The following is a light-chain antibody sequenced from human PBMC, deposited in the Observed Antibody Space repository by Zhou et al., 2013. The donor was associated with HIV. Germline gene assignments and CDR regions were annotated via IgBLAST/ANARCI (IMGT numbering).Light chain of an antibody. Sequence: DIQMTQSPSSLSASVGDRVTITCQASQDISNYLNWYQQKPGKAPKVLIYAASSLHSGVPSRFSGSGSGTDFTLTISSLQPEDFATYYCPRTFGQGTKVKIK. J-gene: IGKJ1*01. CDR1: QDISNY. CDR2: AAS. CDR3: PRT. V-gene: IGKV1-39*01.